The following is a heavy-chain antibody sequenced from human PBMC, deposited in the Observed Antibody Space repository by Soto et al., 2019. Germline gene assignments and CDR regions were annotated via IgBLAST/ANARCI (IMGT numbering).Heavy chain of an antibody. Sequence: PGGSLRLSCAVSGCTFSHYEMNWVRQAPGKGLEWVSYFSRSTSMMYYADSVKGRFTISGDDAENSLYLQMNSLRAEDTAAYYCARTTFECRSPRCHNFYYGLDVWGQGTTVTVSS. CDR1: GCTFSHYE. V-gene: IGHV3-48*03. CDR3: ARTTFECRSPRCHNFYYGLDV. J-gene: IGHJ6*02. D-gene: IGHD2-2*01. CDR2: FSRSTSMM.